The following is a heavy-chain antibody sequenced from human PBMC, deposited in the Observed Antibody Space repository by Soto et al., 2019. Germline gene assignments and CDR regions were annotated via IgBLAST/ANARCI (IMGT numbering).Heavy chain of an antibody. V-gene: IGHV3-23*01. CDR2: ISGSGGST. CDR3: AKGAGPLVYCGGDCYSDY. Sequence: PGGPHRDPYTVSEFNFVNHAVSWISQNQGEGLEWVPAISGSGGSTYYADSGKGRFTISRDNSKNTLYLQMNSLRAEDTAVYYCAKGAGPLVYCGGDCYSDYWGQGTLVTVSS. D-gene: IGHD2-21*02. J-gene: IGHJ4*02. CDR1: EFNFVNHA.